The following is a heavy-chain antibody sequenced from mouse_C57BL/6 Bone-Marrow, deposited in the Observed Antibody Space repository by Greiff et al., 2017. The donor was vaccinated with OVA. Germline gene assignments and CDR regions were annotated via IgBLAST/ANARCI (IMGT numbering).Heavy chain of an antibody. D-gene: IGHD1-1*01. CDR1: GFTFSDYG. Sequence: EVQVVESGGGLVKPGGSLKLSCAASGFTFSDYGMHWVRQAPEKGLEWVAYISSGSSTIYYADTVKGRFTISRDNAKTTLFLQMTSLRSEDTAMYYCASPIYYYGSSYVGGAMDYWGQGTSVTVSS. CDR2: ISSGSSTI. CDR3: ASPIYYYGSSYVGGAMDY. J-gene: IGHJ4*01. V-gene: IGHV5-17*01.